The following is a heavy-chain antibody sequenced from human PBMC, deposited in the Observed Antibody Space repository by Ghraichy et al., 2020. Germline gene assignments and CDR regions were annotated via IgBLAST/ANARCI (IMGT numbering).Heavy chain of an antibody. V-gene: IGHV3-33*01. CDR3: ARGGDEQWLVPFDY. D-gene: IGHD6-19*01. Sequence: GGSLRLSCAASGFTFSSYGMHWVRQAPGKGLEWVAVIWYDGSNKYYADSVKGRFTISRDNSKNTLYLQMNSLRAEDTAVYYCARGGDEQWLVPFDYWGQGTLVTVSS. CDR2: IWYDGSNK. J-gene: IGHJ4*02. CDR1: GFTFSSYG.